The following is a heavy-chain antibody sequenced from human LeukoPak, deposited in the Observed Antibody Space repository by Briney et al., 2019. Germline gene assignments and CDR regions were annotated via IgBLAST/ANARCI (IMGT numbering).Heavy chain of an antibody. CDR3: ARGRSYGFDFDS. D-gene: IGHD5-18*01. J-gene: IGHJ4*02. V-gene: IGHV4-59*11. CDR1: GGSMRSHY. Sequence: SETLSLTCTVSGGSMRSHYWSWIRQTPGKGLEWIGYIDYSGSTRYNPSLQSRVSISVDTSKNQFSLKLTSVTATDTAVYYCARGRSYGFDFDSWGPGTLVIVSS. CDR2: IDYSGST.